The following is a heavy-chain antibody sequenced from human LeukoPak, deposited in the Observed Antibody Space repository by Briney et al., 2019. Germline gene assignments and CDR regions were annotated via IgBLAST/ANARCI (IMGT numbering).Heavy chain of an antibody. Sequence: SETLSLTRTVSGGSISSYYWSWIRQPPGKGLEWIGYIYYSGSTNYNPSLKSRVTISVDTSKNQFSLKLSSVTAADTAVYYCARGRLPTGFDPWGQGTLVTVSS. J-gene: IGHJ5*02. D-gene: IGHD1-26*01. V-gene: IGHV4-59*01. CDR3: ARGRLPTGFDP. CDR1: GGSISSYY. CDR2: IYYSGST.